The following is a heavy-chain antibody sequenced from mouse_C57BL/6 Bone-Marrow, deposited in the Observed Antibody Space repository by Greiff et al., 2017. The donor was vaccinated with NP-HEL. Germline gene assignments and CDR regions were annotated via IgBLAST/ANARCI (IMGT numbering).Heavy chain of an antibody. Sequence: QVQLQQPEPELVKPGASVKISCKASGYAFSSSWMNWVKQRPGKGLEWIGRIYPGDGDTNYNGKFKGKATMTEDKSSSTAYMQLSSLTSEDSAVYCCAREAEAEDYWGQGTTLTVSS. CDR2: IYPGDGDT. J-gene: IGHJ2*01. CDR1: GYAFSSSW. D-gene: IGHD3-2*02. CDR3: AREAEAEDY. V-gene: IGHV1-82*01.